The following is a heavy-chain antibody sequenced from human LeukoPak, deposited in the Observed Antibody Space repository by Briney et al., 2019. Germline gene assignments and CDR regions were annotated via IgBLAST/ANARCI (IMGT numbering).Heavy chain of an antibody. D-gene: IGHD3-22*01. CDR1: GFTFSSYG. V-gene: IGHV3-30*03. Sequence: GGSLRLSCAASGFTFSSYGMHWVRQAPGKGLEWVVVISYDGSNKYYADSVKGRFTISRDNAKNSLYLQMNSLRAEDTAVYYCVREMGYYYDSSGYFDYWGQGTLVTVSS. CDR3: VREMGYYYDSSGYFDY. CDR2: ISYDGSNK. J-gene: IGHJ4*02.